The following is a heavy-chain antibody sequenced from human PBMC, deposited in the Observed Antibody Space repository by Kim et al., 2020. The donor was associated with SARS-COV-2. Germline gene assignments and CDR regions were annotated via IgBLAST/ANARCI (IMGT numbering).Heavy chain of an antibody. CDR2: ISRDGRDE. CDR3: AKDYGGTLNFDY. V-gene: IGHV3-30*18. D-gene: IGHD4-17*01. Sequence: GGSLRLSCAASEFTFSKHGMHWVRQPPGKGPEWVAVISRDGRDEQYADSVKGRFTISRDNSKNTMYLQMNSLRAEDTALYYCAKDYGGTLNFDYGGQGTLVTVSS. CDR1: EFTFSKHG. J-gene: IGHJ4*02.